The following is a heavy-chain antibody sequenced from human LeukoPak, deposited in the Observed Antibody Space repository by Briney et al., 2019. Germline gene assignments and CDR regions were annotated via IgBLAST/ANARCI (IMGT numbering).Heavy chain of an antibody. CDR1: GFTLSSNW. CDR2: IRQDGNEK. CDR3: AKDSSSWYYFDY. Sequence: GGSLRLSCAASGFTLSSNWMTWVRQAPGKGLEWVANIRQDGNEKYYVDSVKGRFTISRDNAKSALYLQMNSLRAEDTALYYCAKDSSSWYYFDYWGQGTLVTVSS. V-gene: IGHV3-7*03. J-gene: IGHJ4*02. D-gene: IGHD6-13*01.